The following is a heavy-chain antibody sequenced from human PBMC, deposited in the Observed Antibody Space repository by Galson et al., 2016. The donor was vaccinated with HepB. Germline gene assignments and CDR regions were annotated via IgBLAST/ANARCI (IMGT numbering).Heavy chain of an antibody. V-gene: IGHV3-7*01. J-gene: IGHJ4*02. CDR1: GFAFNTYW. Sequence: SLRLSCAASGFAFNTYWMSWVRHAPGKGLKWVANIKQDASEKYYVDSVKGRFTISRDNAKNSLYLQMNSLTADDTAVYYCARDYRHCGADPMGAQGTLVTVSS. CDR3: ARDYRHCGADPM. CDR2: IKQDASEK. D-gene: IGHD2-21*02.